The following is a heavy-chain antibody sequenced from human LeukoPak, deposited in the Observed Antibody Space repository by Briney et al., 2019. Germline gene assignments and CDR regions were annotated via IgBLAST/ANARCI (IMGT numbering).Heavy chain of an antibody. D-gene: IGHD5-12*01. J-gene: IGHJ4*02. CDR2: ISWNSGSI. V-gene: IGHV3-9*01. CDR1: GFTFSSYA. CDR3: AKASLSGYDIYYFDY. Sequence: GGSLRLSCAASGFTFSSYAMSWVRQAPGKGPEWVAGISWNSGSIGYADSVKGRFTISRDNAKNSLYLQMNSLRAEDTALYYCAKASLSGYDIYYFDYWGQGTLVTVSS.